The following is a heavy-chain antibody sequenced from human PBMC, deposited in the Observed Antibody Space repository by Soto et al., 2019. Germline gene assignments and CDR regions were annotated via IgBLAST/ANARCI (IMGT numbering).Heavy chain of an antibody. Sequence: SETLSLTCTVSGGSISSGGYYWSWIRQHPGKGLEWIGYIYYSGSTYYNPSLKSRVTISVDTSKNQFSLKLNLTSVTAADTAVYYCARSPAYGDYANLDTWGQGTLVTSPQ. D-gene: IGHD4-17*01. J-gene: IGHJ5*02. CDR1: GGSISSGGYY. V-gene: IGHV4-31*03. CDR3: ARSPAYGDYANLDT. CDR2: IYYSGST.